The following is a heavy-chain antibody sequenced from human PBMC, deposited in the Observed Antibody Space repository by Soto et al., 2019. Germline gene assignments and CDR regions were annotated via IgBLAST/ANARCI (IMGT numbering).Heavy chain of an antibody. D-gene: IGHD4-4*01. CDR3: AKCGSNYYYYYMDV. Sequence: EVQLLESGGGLVQPGGSLRLSCAASGFTFSSYATSWVRQAPGKGLEWVSAISGSGGSTYYADSVKGRFTISRDNSKNTLYLQMNSLRAEDTAVYYCAKCGSNYYYYYMDVWGKGTTVTVSS. CDR1: GFTFSSYA. V-gene: IGHV3-23*01. CDR2: ISGSGGST. J-gene: IGHJ6*03.